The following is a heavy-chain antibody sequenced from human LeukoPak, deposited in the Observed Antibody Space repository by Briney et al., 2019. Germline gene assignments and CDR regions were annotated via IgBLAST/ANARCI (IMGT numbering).Heavy chain of an antibody. CDR2: IYYSGST. CDR1: GGSISSGDYY. Sequence: PSQTLSLTCTVSGGSISSGDYYWRWIRQPPGKGLEWIGYIYYSGSTYYNPSLKSRVTISVDKSKNQFSLRLSSVTAADTAVYYCAGRHYDLLTGYKNASDIWGQGTMVTVSS. J-gene: IGHJ3*02. V-gene: IGHV4-30-4*08. CDR3: AGRHYDLLTGYKNASDI. D-gene: IGHD3-9*01.